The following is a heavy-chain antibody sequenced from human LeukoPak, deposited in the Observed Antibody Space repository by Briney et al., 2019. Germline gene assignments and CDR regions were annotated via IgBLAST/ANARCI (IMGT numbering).Heavy chain of an antibody. J-gene: IGHJ3*01. CDR2: INPNSGGT. Sequence: ASVKVSCRASGYTFTGYYMHGVRQPPGKGLEWMGWINPNSGGTNYAQKFQGRVTMTRDTSISTAYMELSRLRSDDTAVYYCARRQGAGVWFDPWGQGTMVTVSS. V-gene: IGHV1-2*02. CDR1: GYTFTGYY. D-gene: IGHD3-10*01. CDR3: ARRQGAGVWFDP.